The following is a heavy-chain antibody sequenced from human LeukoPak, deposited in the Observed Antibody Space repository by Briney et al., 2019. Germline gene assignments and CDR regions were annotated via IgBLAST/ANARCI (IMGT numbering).Heavy chain of an antibody. V-gene: IGHV3-30*02. CDR2: IWYGGSNK. CDR3: AKELNDFSGGWYFDY. D-gene: IGHD3-3*01. CDR1: GFTFSDYY. J-gene: IGHJ4*02. Sequence: PGGSLRLSCAASGFTFSDYYMNWIRQAPGKGLEWVAVIWYGGSNKYYADSVKGRFTISRDNSKNTLYLQMNSLRAEDTAVYYCAKELNDFSGGWYFDYWGQGTLVTVSS.